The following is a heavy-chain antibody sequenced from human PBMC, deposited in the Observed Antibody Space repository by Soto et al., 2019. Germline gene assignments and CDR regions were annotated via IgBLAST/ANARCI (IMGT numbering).Heavy chain of an antibody. CDR1: GGSISGYF. V-gene: IGHV4-59*01. CDR2: IFYTGGT. J-gene: IGHJ4*02. D-gene: IGHD3-10*01. Sequence: QVQLQESGPGLVKPSETLSLTCTVSGGSISGYFLSWIRQPPGKGLEYIGWIFYTGGTNYNASLARLVAISLDTSKNQISLNLHSVTAADTAVYYCARSGLTLRGVLWGQGTLVTVSS. CDR3: ARSGLTLRGVL.